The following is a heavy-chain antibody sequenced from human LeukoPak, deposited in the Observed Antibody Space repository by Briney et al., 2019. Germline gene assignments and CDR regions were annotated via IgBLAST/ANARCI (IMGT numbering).Heavy chain of an antibody. CDR2: IYYSGST. J-gene: IGHJ4*02. V-gene: IGHV4-39*07. D-gene: IGHD3-22*01. Sequence: SETLSLTCTVSGGSISSSSYYWGWIRQPPGKGLEWIGSIYYSGSTYYNPSLKSRVTISVDTSKNQFSLTLSSVTAADTAVYYCARGRDSRGYQFKGFDYWGQGTLVAVSS. CDR1: GGSISSSSYY. CDR3: ARGRDSRGYQFKGFDY.